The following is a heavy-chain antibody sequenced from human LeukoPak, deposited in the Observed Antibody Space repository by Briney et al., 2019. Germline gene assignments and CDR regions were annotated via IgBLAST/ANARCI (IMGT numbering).Heavy chain of an antibody. J-gene: IGHJ4*02. Sequence: PGGSLRLSCAASGFTFSSYEMNWVRQAPGKGLGWVSHISSSGSTIYYTDSVKGRFTISRDNSKNLLYLQMNSLRAEDTAIYYCPRTVARIGYWGQGTLVTVSS. CDR2: ISSSGSTI. V-gene: IGHV3-48*03. CDR3: PRTVARIGY. CDR1: GFTFSSYE. D-gene: IGHD4-23*01.